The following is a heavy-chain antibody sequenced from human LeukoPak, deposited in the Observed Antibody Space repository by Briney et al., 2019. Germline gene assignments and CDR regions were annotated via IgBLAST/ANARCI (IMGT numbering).Heavy chain of an antibody. D-gene: IGHD2-2*01. CDR2: ISYDGSNE. Sequence: EGSLRLSCAASGFTFSSYGMHWVRQAPGKGLEWVAVISYDGSNEYYADSVKGRFTISRDNSKNTLYLQMNSLRAEDTAVYYCAKGLVVVPAAYFDNWGQGILVTVSS. J-gene: IGHJ4*02. CDR1: GFTFSSYG. V-gene: IGHV3-30*18. CDR3: AKGLVVVPAAYFDN.